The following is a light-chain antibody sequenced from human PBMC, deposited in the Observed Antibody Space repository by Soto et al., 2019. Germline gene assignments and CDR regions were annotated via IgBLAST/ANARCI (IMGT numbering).Light chain of an antibody. CDR3: QHYGTALSPWT. Sequence: VLTQSPGSLSLSSGERVTLSCRASQSFTSGYLAWYQQKSGQAPRLLIYATSTRAPGIPDRFSGSGSGTDVTLPISRLAPEDCAVYYWQHYGTALSPWTFGQG. V-gene: IGKV3-20*01. J-gene: IGKJ1*01. CDR1: QSFTSGY. CDR2: ATS.